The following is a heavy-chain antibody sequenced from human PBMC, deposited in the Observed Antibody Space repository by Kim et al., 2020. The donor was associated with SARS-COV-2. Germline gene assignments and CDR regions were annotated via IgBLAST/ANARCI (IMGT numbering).Heavy chain of an antibody. Sequence: AQKLQGRVTMTTDTSTSTAYMELRSLRSDDTAVYYCARAGRDGYNTEFDYWGQGTLVTVSS. CDR3: ARAGRDGYNTEFDY. J-gene: IGHJ4*02. V-gene: IGHV1-18*01. D-gene: IGHD3-10*01.